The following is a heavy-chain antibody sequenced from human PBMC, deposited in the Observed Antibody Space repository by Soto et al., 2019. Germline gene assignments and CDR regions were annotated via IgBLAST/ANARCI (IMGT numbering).Heavy chain of an antibody. CDR2: IYSGGST. J-gene: IGHJ4*02. V-gene: IGHV3-66*01. CDR3: ARDNHDDYGFDY. CDR1: GFTVSSNY. Sequence: GGSLRLSCAASGFTVSSNYMSWVRQAPGKGLEWVSVIYSGGSTYYADSVKGRFTISRDNSKNTLYLQMNSLRAEDTAVYYCARDNHDDYGFDYWGQGTLVTVSS. D-gene: IGHD4-17*01.